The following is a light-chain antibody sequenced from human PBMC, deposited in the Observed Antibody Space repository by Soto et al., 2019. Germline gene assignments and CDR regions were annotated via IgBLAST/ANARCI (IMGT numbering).Light chain of an antibody. CDR3: QRYNNWPLT. V-gene: IGKV3D-15*01. CDR2: RAS. Sequence: VMTQAPATLSVSPGERATLSCRAGQTIYSNVAWYQQRPGQAPRLLIYRASTRATGVPARFSGSGSGTEFTLTINSLQSEDFAVYYCQRYNNWPLTFGGGTKVDIK. J-gene: IGKJ4*01. CDR1: QTIYSN.